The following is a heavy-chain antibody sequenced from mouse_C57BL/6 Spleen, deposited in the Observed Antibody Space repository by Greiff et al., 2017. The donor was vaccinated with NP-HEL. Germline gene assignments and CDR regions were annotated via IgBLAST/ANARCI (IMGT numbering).Heavy chain of an antibody. CDR3: ARRRYYGSSYGWYLDV. CDR1: GYTFTDYY. D-gene: IGHD1-1*01. V-gene: IGHV1-26*01. Sequence: EVQLQQSGPELVKPGASVKISCKASGYTFTDYYMNWVKQSHGKSLEWIGDINPNNGGTSYNQKFKGKATLTVDKSSSTAYMELRSLTSEDSAVYYCARRRYYGSSYGWYLDVWGTGTTVTVSS. CDR2: INPNNGGT. J-gene: IGHJ1*03.